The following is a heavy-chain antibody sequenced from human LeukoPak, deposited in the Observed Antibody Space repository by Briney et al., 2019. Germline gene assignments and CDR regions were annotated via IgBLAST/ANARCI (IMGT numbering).Heavy chain of an antibody. CDR3: ARNQGSGYYPYYFDY. Sequence: SETLSLTCTVSGGSISSSSYYWGWIRQPPGKGLEWIGSIYYSGSTYYNPSLKSQVTISVDTSKNQFSLKLSSVTAADTAVYYCARNQGSGYYPYYFDYWGQGTLVTVSS. V-gene: IGHV4-39*07. J-gene: IGHJ4*02. CDR2: IYYSGST. D-gene: IGHD3-22*01. CDR1: GGSISSSSYY.